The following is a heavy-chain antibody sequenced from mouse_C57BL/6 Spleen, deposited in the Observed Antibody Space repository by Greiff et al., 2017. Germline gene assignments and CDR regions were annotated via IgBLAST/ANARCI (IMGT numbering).Heavy chain of an antibody. CDR2: INSGGSYT. V-gene: IGHV5-6*01. CDR3: ARHEETGTYYFDY. J-gene: IGHJ2*01. D-gene: IGHD4-1*01. CDR1: GFTFSSYG. Sequence: EVMLVESGGDLVKPGGSLKLSCAASGFTFSSYGMSWVRQTPDKRLEWVATINSGGSYTYYPDSVKGRFTISRDKAKNTLYLQMSSLKSEDTAMYYCARHEETGTYYFDYWGQGTTLTVSS.